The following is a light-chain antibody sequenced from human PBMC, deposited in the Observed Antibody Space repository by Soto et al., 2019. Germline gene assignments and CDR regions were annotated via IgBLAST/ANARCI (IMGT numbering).Light chain of an antibody. Sequence: QSALTQPASVSGSPGQSIAISCTGTSSDVGSYDLVSWYQQHPGKAPTLMIYEVTKRPSGVSSRFSGSKSGNTASLTISGLQAEDDADYYCCSSAGGGTYVFGTGTKLTVL. CDR2: EVT. CDR1: SSDVGSYDL. V-gene: IGLV2-23*02. CDR3: CSSAGGGTYV. J-gene: IGLJ1*01.